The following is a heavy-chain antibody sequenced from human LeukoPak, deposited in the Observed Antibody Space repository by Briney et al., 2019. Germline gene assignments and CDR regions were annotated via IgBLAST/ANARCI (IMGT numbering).Heavy chain of an antibody. D-gene: IGHD6-13*01. V-gene: IGHV3-23*01. Sequence: GGSLRLSCAASGFNFKLSAMSWGRQAPGKGLEWVALISGSGSRGSGITGGNTYYADSVKGRFSISRDDSQNTVYLQMNSLRVEDTATYFCAKGRCGDSSCWYFDAWAKGTRVTASP. CDR1: GFNFKLSA. CDR2: ISGSGSRGSGITGGNT. CDR3: AKGRCGDSSCWYFDA. J-gene: IGHJ4*02.